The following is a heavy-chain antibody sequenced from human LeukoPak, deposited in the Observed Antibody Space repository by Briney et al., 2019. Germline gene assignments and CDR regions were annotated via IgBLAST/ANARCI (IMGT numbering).Heavy chain of an antibody. D-gene: IGHD3-22*01. Sequence: GGSLRLSCAASGFTFSSYAMSWVRQAPGKGLEWVSAISGSGGSTYYADSVKGRFTISRDNSKNTLYLQMNSMRAEDTAVYYCAKDDSSGYYEYWGQGTLVTVSS. J-gene: IGHJ4*02. CDR3: AKDDSSGYYEY. CDR1: GFTFSSYA. CDR2: ISGSGGST. V-gene: IGHV3-23*01.